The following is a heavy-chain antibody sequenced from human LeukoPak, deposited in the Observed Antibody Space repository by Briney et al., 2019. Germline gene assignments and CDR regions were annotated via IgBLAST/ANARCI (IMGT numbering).Heavy chain of an antibody. CDR2: IYSGGTT. CDR1: GSTVSSNY. J-gene: IGHJ3*02. D-gene: IGHD3-10*01. CDR3: AKDRQNYYGSGSYALDI. V-gene: IGHV3-66*02. Sequence: PGGSLRLSCAASGSTVSSNYMSWVRQAPGKGLEWVSVIYSGGTTYYADSVKGRFTISRDNSKNTLYLQMNSLRAEDTAVYYCAKDRQNYYGSGSYALDIWGQGTMVTVSS.